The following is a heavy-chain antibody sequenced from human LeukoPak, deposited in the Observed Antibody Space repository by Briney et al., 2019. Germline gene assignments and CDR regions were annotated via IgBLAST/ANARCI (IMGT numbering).Heavy chain of an antibody. CDR3: VADPYYDRSGPPRWFDP. CDR2: INPSGGST. CDR1: GYTFTSYY. Sequence: ASVKVSCKASGYTFTSYYMHWVRQAPGQGLEWMGIINPSGGSTSYAQKFQGRVTITRDMSTSTAYMELSSLRSEDTAVHYCVADPYYDRSGPPRWFDPWGQGTLVTVSS. V-gene: IGHV1-46*01. D-gene: IGHD3-22*01. J-gene: IGHJ5*02.